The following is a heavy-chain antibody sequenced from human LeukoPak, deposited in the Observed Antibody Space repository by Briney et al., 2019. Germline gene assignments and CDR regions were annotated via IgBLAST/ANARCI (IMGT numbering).Heavy chain of an antibody. CDR2: ISYDGSNK. J-gene: IGHJ4*02. D-gene: IGHD3-22*01. V-gene: IGHV3-30*04. CDR3: ARDGPQGDSSGYYYHDY. Sequence: GGSLRLSCAASGFTFSSYAMHWVRQAPGKGLEWVAVISYDGSNKYYADSVKGRFTISRDNSKNTLYLQMNSLRAEDTAVYYCARDGPQGDSSGYYYHDYWGQGTLVTVSS. CDR1: GFTFSSYA.